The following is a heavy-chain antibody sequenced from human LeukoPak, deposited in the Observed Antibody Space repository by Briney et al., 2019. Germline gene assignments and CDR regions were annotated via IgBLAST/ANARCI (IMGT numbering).Heavy chain of an antibody. V-gene: IGHV4-39*07. J-gene: IGHJ4*02. CDR3: ARDIAPAYGGSYRLALDY. D-gene: IGHD3-16*01. Sequence: SETLSLTCTVSGGSISSSSYYWGWIRQPPGKGLEWIGSIYYSGSTNYNPSLKSRVTISVDTSKNQFSLKLTSVTAADTAVYYCARDIAPAYGGSYRLALDYWGQGTLVTVSS. CDR1: GGSISSSSYY. CDR2: IYYSGST.